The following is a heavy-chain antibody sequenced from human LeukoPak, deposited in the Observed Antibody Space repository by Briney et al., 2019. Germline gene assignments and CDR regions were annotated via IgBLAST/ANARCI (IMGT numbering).Heavy chain of an antibody. CDR2: MNTNSGNT. Sequence: ASVKVSCKASGYTFTSYDINWVRQATGQGLEWMGWMNTNSGNTGYAQKFQGRVTMTRNTSISTAYMELSSLRSDDTAVYYCARVGSMVRGVKRYYYYYMDVWGKGTTVTISS. CDR3: ARVGSMVRGVKRYYYYYMDV. CDR1: GYTFTSYD. V-gene: IGHV1-8*01. J-gene: IGHJ6*03. D-gene: IGHD3-10*01.